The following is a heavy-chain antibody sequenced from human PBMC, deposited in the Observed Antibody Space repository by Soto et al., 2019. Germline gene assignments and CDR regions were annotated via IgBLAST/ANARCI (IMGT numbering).Heavy chain of an antibody. J-gene: IGHJ4*02. Sequence: GSLRLSCAASGLTFSSYAMSWVRQAPGKGLEWVSAISGSGGSTYYADSVKGRFTISRDNSKNTLYLQMNSLRAEDTAVYYCALYCSGGSCYQLDYWGQGTLVTVSS. CDR3: ALYCSGGSCYQLDY. CDR1: GLTFSSYA. V-gene: IGHV3-23*01. CDR2: ISGSGGST. D-gene: IGHD2-15*01.